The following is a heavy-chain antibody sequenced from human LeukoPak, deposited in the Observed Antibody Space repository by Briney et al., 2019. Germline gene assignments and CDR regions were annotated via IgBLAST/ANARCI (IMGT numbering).Heavy chain of an antibody. J-gene: IGHJ4*02. CDR3: AKDRGYDLGPDY. CDR2: VSYDGSNK. V-gene: IGHV3-30*18. Sequence: GGSLRLSCAASGFTFSSCGMHWVCQAPGKGLEWVAVVSYDGSNKYYADSVKGRFTISRDNSKNTLYLQMNSLRAEDTAVYYCAKDRGYDLGPDYWGQGTLVTVSS. CDR1: GFTFSSCG. D-gene: IGHD5-12*01.